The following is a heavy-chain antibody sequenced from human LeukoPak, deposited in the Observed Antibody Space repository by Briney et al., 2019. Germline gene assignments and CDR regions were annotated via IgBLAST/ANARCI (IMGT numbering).Heavy chain of an antibody. CDR3: AREGGPSGYDIRENDY. CDR2: INWNGGST. CDR1: GYSISSGYY. J-gene: IGHJ4*02. Sequence: PSETLSLTCTVSGYSISSGYYWGWIRQPPGKGLEWVSGINWNGGSTGYADSVKGRFTISRDNAKNSLYLQMNSLRAEDTALYYCAREGGPSGYDIRENDYWGQGTLVTVSS. D-gene: IGHD5-12*01. V-gene: IGHV3-20*04.